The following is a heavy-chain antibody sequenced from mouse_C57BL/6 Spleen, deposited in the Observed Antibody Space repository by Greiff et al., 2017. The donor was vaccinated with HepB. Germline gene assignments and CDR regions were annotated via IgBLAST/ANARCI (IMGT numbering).Heavy chain of an antibody. CDR3: APTTVVGGYAMDY. J-gene: IGHJ4*01. CDR2: IHPNSGST. Sequence: VQLQQPGAELVKPGASVKLSCKASGYTFTSYWMHWVKQRPGQGLEWIGMIHPNSGSTNYNEKFKSKATLTVDKSSSTAYMQLSSLTSEDSAVYYCAPTTVVGGYAMDYWGQGTSVTVSS. D-gene: IGHD1-1*01. V-gene: IGHV1-64*01. CDR1: GYTFTSYW.